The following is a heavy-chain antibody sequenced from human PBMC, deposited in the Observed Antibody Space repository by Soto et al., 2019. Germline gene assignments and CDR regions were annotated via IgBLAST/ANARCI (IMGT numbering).Heavy chain of an antibody. D-gene: IGHD6-19*01. CDR2: ISSSSYI. Sequence: PGGSLRLSCAASGFTFSSYSMNWVRQAPGKGLEWVSSISSSSYIYYADSVKGRFTISRDNAKNSLYLQMNSLRAEDTAVYYCARDPSSGEGWFDPWGQGTLVTVSS. J-gene: IGHJ5*02. CDR1: GFTFSSYS. V-gene: IGHV3-21*01. CDR3: ARDPSSGEGWFDP.